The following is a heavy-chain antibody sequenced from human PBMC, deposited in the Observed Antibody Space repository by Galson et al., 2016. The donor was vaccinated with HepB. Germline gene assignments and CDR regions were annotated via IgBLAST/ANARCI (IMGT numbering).Heavy chain of an antibody. D-gene: IGHD2-21*01. J-gene: IGHJ4*02. V-gene: IGHV4-34*01. CDR2: INHSGFT. CDR3: ARRRIGPRAYYFDY. CDR1: GGSFSDYY. Sequence: SETLSLTCAVYGGSFSDYYWSLIRQPPGKGLELIGEINHSGFTNYNPSLKSRVSISVDTSKNQFALKMRSVTVADTAVYYCARRRIGPRAYYFDYWGQGTLVTVSS.